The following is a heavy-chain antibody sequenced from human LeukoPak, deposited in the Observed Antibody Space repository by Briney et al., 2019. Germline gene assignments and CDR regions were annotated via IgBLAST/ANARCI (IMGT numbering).Heavy chain of an antibody. V-gene: IGHV1-2*06. CDR2: INPNRGVT. D-gene: IGHD3-22*01. CDR3: ARDFDSSGYAVDY. CDR1: GYIFTGYD. Sequence: GASVKVSCKTSGYIFTGYDLHWVRQAPGQGLEWLGRINPNRGVTNYAQKFQGRVTMTRDTSISTAYMEVSSLRSDDPAVYFCARDFDSSGYAVDYWGQGTLVTVSS. J-gene: IGHJ4*02.